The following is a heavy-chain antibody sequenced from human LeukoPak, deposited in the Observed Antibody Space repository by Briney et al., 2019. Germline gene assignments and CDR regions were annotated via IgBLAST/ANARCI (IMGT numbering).Heavy chain of an antibody. D-gene: IGHD2-2*01. CDR1: GFTFSSYA. CDR3: ARSVVPEGGLDP. J-gene: IGHJ5*02. V-gene: IGHV1-69*05. CDR2: IIPIFGTA. Sequence: NTGGSLRLSCAASGFTFSSYAISWVRQAPGQGLEWMGGIIPIFGTANYAQKFQGRVTITTDESTSTAYMELSSLRSEDTAVYYCARSVVPEGGLDPWGQGTLVTVSS.